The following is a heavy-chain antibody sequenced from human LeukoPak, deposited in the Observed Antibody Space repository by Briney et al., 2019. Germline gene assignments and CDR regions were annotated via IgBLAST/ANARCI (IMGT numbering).Heavy chain of an antibody. Sequence: SETLSLTXTVSGGSIXXXXXXXXRQXPGXGXXXIXYXXXSGSTNYXXSLKXRXXXXVXXXKNQFSLKLSSVTAADTAVYYCARVRSSGEPHLDFWGQGTLVTVSS. CDR3: ARVRSSGEPHLDF. J-gene: IGHJ4*02. CDR1: GGSIXXXX. CDR2: XXXSGST. D-gene: IGHD3-10*01. V-gene: IGHV4-59*01.